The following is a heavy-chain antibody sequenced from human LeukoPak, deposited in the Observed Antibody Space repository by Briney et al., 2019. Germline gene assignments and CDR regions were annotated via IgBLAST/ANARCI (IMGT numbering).Heavy chain of an antibody. CDR1: GFTFSSYS. D-gene: IGHD2-8*02. CDR2: ICSSSSCI. V-gene: IGHV3-21*01. CDR3: ARVVTGGVFDY. J-gene: IGHJ4*02. Sequence: PGGSLRLSCAASGFTFSSYSMNWVRQAPGKGLEWVSSICSSSSCIYYADSVKGRFTISRDNAKNSLYLQMNSLRAEDTAVYYCARVVTGGVFDYWGQGTLVTVSS.